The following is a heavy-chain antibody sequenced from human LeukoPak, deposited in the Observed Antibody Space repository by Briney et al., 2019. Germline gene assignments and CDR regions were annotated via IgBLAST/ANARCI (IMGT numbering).Heavy chain of an antibody. CDR2: INHSGST. D-gene: IGHD6-19*01. CDR3: ARGLIAVAGTRYFDL. Sequence: SETLSLTCAVYGGSFSGYYWSWIRQPPGNGLEWIGEINHSGSTNYNPSLKSRVTISVDTSKNQFSLKLSSVTAADTAVYYCARGLIAVAGTRYFDLWGRGTLVTVSS. V-gene: IGHV4-34*01. CDR1: GGSFSGYY. J-gene: IGHJ2*01.